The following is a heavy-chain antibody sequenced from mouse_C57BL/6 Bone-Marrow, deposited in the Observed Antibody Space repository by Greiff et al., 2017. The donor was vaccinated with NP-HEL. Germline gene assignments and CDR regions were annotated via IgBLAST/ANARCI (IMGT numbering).Heavy chain of an antibody. CDR3: AREGGYGYDVGY. V-gene: IGHV1-80*01. Sequence: VQLQQSGAELVKPGASVKISCKASGYAFSSYWMNWVKQRPGKGLEWIGQIYPGDGDTNYNGKFKGKATLTADKSSSTAYMQLSSLTSEDSAVYFCAREGGYGYDVGYWGQGTTLTVSS. J-gene: IGHJ2*01. D-gene: IGHD2-2*01. CDR1: GYAFSSYW. CDR2: IYPGDGDT.